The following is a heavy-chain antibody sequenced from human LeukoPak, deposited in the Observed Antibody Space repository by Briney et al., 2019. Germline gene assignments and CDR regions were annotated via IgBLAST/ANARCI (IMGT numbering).Heavy chain of an antibody. J-gene: IGHJ4*02. Sequence: ASVKVSCKASGGTFSSYAISWVGQAPGQGLEWMGGIIPIFGTANYAQKFQGRVTITADESTSTAYMELSSLRSEDTAVYYCARGYCSSTSCYEDYWGQGTLVTVSS. CDR1: GGTFSSYA. D-gene: IGHD2-2*01. V-gene: IGHV1-69*13. CDR2: IIPIFGTA. CDR3: ARGYCSSTSCYEDY.